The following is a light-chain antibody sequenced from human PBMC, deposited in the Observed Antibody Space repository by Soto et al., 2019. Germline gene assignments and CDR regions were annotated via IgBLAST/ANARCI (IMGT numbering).Light chain of an antibody. J-gene: IGKJ5*01. CDR3: QQLDSFPLN. CDR1: QGISRW. V-gene: IGKV1D-12*01. CDR2: AAS. Sequence: DIEMSHPPSSGSASVGDRVTMACRASQGISRWLAWYQKKPGRAPKLLIYAASSLQSGVPVRFSGSGSGTDFTLSISSLEPEDVATYFCQQLDSFPLNCGQGTRREIK.